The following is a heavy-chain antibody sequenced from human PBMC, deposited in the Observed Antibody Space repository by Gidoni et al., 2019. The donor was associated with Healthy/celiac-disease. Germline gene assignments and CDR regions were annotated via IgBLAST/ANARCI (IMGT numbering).Heavy chain of an antibody. CDR2: IIPILGIA. Sequence: QVQLVQSGAEVKKPGSSVKVSCTASGGTFSSYAISGVRQAPGQGLEWMGRIIPILGIANYAQKFQGRVTITADKSTSTAYMELSSLRSEDTAVYYCARGETYNWNYPTSYWGQGTLVTVSS. CDR1: GGTFSSYA. D-gene: IGHD1-7*01. CDR3: ARGETYNWNYPTSY. J-gene: IGHJ4*02. V-gene: IGHV1-69*04.